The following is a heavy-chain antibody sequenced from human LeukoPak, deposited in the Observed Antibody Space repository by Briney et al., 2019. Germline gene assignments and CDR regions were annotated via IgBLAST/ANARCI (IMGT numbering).Heavy chain of an antibody. CDR2: IYYSGST. CDR1: GGSISSGGYY. V-gene: IGHV4-31*03. J-gene: IGHJ6*02. D-gene: IGHD2-15*01. CDR3: ASIGYCSGGSCYSMAVGMDV. Sequence: SETLSLTCTVSGGSISSGGYYWSWIRQHPGKGLERIGYIYYSGSTFYNPSLKSRVTISVDTSKNQFSLKLSSVTAADTAVYYCASIGYCSGGSCYSMAVGMDVWGQGTTVTVSS.